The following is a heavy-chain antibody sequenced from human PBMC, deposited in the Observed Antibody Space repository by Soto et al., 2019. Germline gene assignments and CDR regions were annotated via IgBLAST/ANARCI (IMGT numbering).Heavy chain of an antibody. CDR2: LSRGGGTT. CDR1: GFTFSSHG. CDR3: AKDGQYRTDGFDV. Sequence: EAQLLESGGDWAQPGGSLRLSCAASGFTFSSHGMSWVRQAPGKGLEWIAGLSRGGGTTYYADSVKGRFTISRDNSKNTLYLIMNSLKVEDTALYYCAKDGQYRTDGFDVLGQWTMVTVSS. D-gene: IGHD6-6*01. J-gene: IGHJ3*01. V-gene: IGHV3-23*01.